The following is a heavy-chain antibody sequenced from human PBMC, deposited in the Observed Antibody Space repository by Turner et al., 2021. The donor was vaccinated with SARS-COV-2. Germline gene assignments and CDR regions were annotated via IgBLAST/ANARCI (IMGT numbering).Heavy chain of an antibody. Sequence: EVPLVETGGGLVKPGGSLRRSCAASGFTFSNAWMSGVRQAPGKGLEWVGRIKTNTDGGTTDYAAPVKGRFTISRDDSKNTLYLQMNSLKSEDTAVYYCTSHSAPDYWGQGTLVTVSS. D-gene: IGHD6-13*01. J-gene: IGHJ4*02. CDR3: TSHSAPDY. CDR2: IKTNTDGGTT. CDR1: GFTFSNAW. V-gene: IGHV3-15*01.